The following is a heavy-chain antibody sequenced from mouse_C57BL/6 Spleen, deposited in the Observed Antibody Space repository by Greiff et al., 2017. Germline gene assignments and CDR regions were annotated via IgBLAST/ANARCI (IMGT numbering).Heavy chain of an antibody. CDR1: GYTFTSYW. J-gene: IGHJ2*01. CDR2: INPSSGYT. CDR3: ARGGQELGHGDY. V-gene: IGHV1-7*01. Sequence: VQLQQSGAELAKPGASVKLSCKASGYTFTSYWMHWVKQRPGQGLEWIGYINPSSGYTKYNHQFKVKATLTADKSSSTAYMQLSSLTYEDSAVYYCARGGQELGHGDYWGQGTTLTVAS. D-gene: IGHD4-1*01.